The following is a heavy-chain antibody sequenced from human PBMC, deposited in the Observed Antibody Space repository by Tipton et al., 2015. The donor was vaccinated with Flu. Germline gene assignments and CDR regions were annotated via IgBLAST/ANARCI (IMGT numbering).Heavy chain of an antibody. CDR3: TSDHYVRVGATDY. J-gene: IGHJ4*02. V-gene: IGHV3-7*01. CDR1: GFTFSNYW. CDR2: IKADGSET. D-gene: IGHD1-26*01. Sequence: QLVQSGGGLVQPGGSLRLSCAASGFTFSNYWMSWVRQAPGKGLEWVGNIKADGSETYHVDSVKGRFTICRDNARESLSLRMNSLRAEDTALYYCTSDHYVRVGATDYGGQRTMVTVSS.